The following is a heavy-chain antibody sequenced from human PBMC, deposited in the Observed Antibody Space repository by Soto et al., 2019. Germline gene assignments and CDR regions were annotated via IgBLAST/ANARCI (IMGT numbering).Heavy chain of an antibody. D-gene: IGHD4-17*01. J-gene: IGHJ3*02. V-gene: IGHV4-31*03. CDR3: ARDATESMTTPADAFDI. CDR1: GGSISSGGYY. CDR2: IYYSGST. Sequence: SETLSLTCTVSGGSISSGGYYWSWIRQHPGKGLEWIGYIYYSGSTYYNPSLKSRVTISVDTSKNQFSLKLSSVTAADTAVYYCARDATESMTTPADAFDIWGQGTMVTVSS.